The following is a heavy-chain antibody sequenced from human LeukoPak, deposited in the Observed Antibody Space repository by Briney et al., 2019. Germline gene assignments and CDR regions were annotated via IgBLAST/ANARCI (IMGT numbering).Heavy chain of an antibody. CDR2: ISSSSSTI. CDR3: ARGTTGVLDY. V-gene: IGHV3-48*03. Sequence: GGSLRLSCAASGFTFSSYEMNWVRQAPGKGLEWVSYISSSSSTIYYADSVKGRFTISRDNAKNSLYLQMNSLRAEDTAVYYCARGTTGVLDYWGQGTLVTVSS. CDR1: GFTFSSYE. D-gene: IGHD4-17*01. J-gene: IGHJ4*02.